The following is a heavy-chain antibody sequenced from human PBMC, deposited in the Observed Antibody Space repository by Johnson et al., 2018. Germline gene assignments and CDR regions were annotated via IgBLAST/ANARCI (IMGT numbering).Heavy chain of an antibody. Sequence: QVQLQESGPGLVKPSETLSLTCTVSGGSISTYYWSWIRQPPGKGLEWIGYIYYSGSTNYNPSLKSRVTISVDTSKNQFSLKLSSVTAAASAGYYCARDNYYGSTSWGQGTMVTVSS. D-gene: IGHD3-22*01. CDR2: IYYSGST. CDR1: GGSISTYY. V-gene: IGHV4-59*01. J-gene: IGHJ3*01. CDR3: ARDNYYGSTS.